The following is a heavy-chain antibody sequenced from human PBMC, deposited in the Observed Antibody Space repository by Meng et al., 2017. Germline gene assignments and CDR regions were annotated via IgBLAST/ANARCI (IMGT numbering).Heavy chain of an antibody. Sequence: SETLSLTCTVSGCAISSYYWSWIRQPPGKGLEWIGYIYYSGSTNYNPSLKSRVTISVDTSKNQFSLKLSSVTAADTAVYYCARVGYSSSWDLYYFDYWGQGTLVTVSS. V-gene: IGHV4-59*01. J-gene: IGHJ4*02. CDR3: ARVGYSSSWDLYYFDY. D-gene: IGHD6-13*01. CDR2: IYYSGST. CDR1: GCAISSYY.